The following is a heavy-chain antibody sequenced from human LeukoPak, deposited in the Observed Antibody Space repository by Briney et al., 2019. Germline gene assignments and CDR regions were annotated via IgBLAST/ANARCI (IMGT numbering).Heavy chain of an antibody. CDR2: ISYDGSNK. CDR3: ARDQVLRFLEWLIDY. D-gene: IGHD3-3*01. J-gene: IGHJ4*02. Sequence: GGSLRLSCAASGFTFSSYAMHWVRQAPGKGLEWVAVISYDGSNKYYADSVKGRFTISRDNSKNTLYLQMNSLRVEDTAVYYCARDQVLRFLEWLIDYWGQGTLVTVSS. V-gene: IGHV3-30-3*01. CDR1: GFTFSSYA.